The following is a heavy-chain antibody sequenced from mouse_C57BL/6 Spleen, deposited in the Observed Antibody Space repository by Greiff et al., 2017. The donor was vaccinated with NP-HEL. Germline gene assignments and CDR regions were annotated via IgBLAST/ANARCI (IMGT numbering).Heavy chain of an antibody. J-gene: IGHJ2*01. CDR1: GYSITSGYY. V-gene: IGHV3-6*01. CDR3: ARGDYGSSYGFDY. D-gene: IGHD1-1*01. CDR2: ISYDGSN. Sequence: EVQLQQSGPGLVKPSQSLSLTCSVTGYSITSGYYWNWIRQFPGNKLEWMGYISYDGSNNYNPSLKNRISITRDTSKNQFFLKLNSVTTEDTATYYCARGDYGSSYGFDYWGQGTTLTVSS.